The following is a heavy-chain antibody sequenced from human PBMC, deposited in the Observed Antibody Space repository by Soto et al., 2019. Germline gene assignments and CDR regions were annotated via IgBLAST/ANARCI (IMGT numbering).Heavy chain of an antibody. V-gene: IGHV3-72*01. CDR2: SRNEASSYTT. J-gene: IGHJ6*02. CDR1: GFRFSDFY. CDR3: ALNYYGLDV. Sequence: GGSLRLSCAVSGFRFSDFYMDWVRQTPGKGLEWVGRSRNEASSYTTDYAASVKGRFTISRHDSQNSLFLQMNSLKTEDTAIYFCALNYYGLDVLGHGTTVTVSS.